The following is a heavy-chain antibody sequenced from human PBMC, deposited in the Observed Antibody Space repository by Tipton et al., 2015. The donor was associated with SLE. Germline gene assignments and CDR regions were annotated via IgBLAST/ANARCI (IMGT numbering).Heavy chain of an antibody. D-gene: IGHD3-3*01. J-gene: IGHJ3*02. CDR3: ARVRRGANFWSGNDAFDI. V-gene: IGHV4-59*01. Sequence: TLSLTCTVSGGSTTNNYWSWIRQPPGMGLEWIGYIYYTGSTNYNPSLKSRVTMSADTSKDQFSLKLRSVTAADTAVYYCARVRRGANFWSGNDAFDIWGQGTMVTVSS. CDR2: IYYTGST. CDR1: GGSTTNNY.